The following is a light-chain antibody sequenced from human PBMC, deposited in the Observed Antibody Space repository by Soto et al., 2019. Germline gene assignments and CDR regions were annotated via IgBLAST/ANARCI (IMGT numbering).Light chain of an antibody. CDR3: QQTYSPPPT. CDR1: QDITNS. CDR2: DAS. V-gene: IGKV1-39*01. J-gene: IGKJ1*01. Sequence: IQMTQSPSSLSASVGDRVTITCQASQDITNSLNWYQQKPGKAPNLLIFDASTLQSEVPSRFSGTGSETDFTLTISSLQPEDFATYYCQQTYSPPPTFGQGTKVDIK.